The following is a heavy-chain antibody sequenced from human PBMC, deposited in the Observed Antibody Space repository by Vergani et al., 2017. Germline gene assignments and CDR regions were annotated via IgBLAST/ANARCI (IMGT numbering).Heavy chain of an antibody. CDR2: IITILGIA. V-gene: IGHV1-69*02. CDR3: ASGYYDSSATDAFDI. J-gene: IGHJ3*02. Sequence: QVQLVQSGAEVKKPGSSVKVSCKASGGTFSSYTISWVRQAPGQGLEWMGRIITILGIANYAQKFQGRVTITADKSTSTAYMELSSLRSEDTAVYYCASGYYDSSATDAFDIWGRGTMVTVSA. CDR1: GGTFSSYT. D-gene: IGHD3-22*01.